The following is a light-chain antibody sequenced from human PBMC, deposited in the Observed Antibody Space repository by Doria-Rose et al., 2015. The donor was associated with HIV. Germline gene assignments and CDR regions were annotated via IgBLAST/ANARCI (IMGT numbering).Light chain of an antibody. CDR3: HQYNNWPT. V-gene: IGKV3-15*01. CDR1: QSVSTD. J-gene: IGKJ5*01. Sequence: EIVLTQSPETLSVSPGESATLSCRASQSVSTDLAWYQHKPGQAPRLLIWGASTRATGIPARFGGSGSGAEFTLTISSLQSEDFAIYFCHQYNNWPTSGQGTRLDIK. CDR2: GAS.